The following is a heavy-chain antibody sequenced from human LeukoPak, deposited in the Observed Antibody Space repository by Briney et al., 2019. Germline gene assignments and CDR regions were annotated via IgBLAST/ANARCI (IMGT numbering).Heavy chain of an antibody. CDR1: GASISSSGYY. CDR2: LYYSGTT. CDR3: ARHGVADGYNWYYFDY. J-gene: IGHJ4*02. V-gene: IGHV4-39*01. D-gene: IGHD1-20*01. Sequence: PSETLSLTCNVSGASISSSGYYWGRIRQPPGKGLEWVVSLYYSGTTYHNPSLKSRVSISVDTSKNQFSLRLSSVTAADTAVYYCARHGVADGYNWYYFDYWGQGTLVTVSS.